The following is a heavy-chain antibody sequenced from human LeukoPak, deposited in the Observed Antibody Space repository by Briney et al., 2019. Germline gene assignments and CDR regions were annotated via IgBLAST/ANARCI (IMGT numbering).Heavy chain of an antibody. CDR3: ARGQVGATWDDAFDI. CDR2: ISSSSTI. Sequence: GGSLRLSCAASGFTFSSYSMNWVRQAPGKGLEWVSYISSSSTIYYADSVKGRLTISRDNAKNSLYLQMNSLRAEDTAVYYCARGQVGATWDDAFDIWGQGTMVTVSS. D-gene: IGHD1-26*01. J-gene: IGHJ3*02. CDR1: GFTFSSYS. V-gene: IGHV3-48*04.